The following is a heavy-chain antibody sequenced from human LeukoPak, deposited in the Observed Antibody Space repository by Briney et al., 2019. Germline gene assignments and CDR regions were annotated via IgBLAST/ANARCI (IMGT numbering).Heavy chain of an antibody. D-gene: IGHD3-16*01. J-gene: IGHJ4*02. CDR1: GFTFSSYG. CDR3: AKDHWATTASVCDY. CDR2: IRYDGSNK. Sequence: GDSLRLSCAASGFTFSSYGMHWVRQAPGKGLEWVAFIRYDGSNKYYADSVKGRFTISRDNSKNTLYLQMNSLRAEDTAVYYCAKDHWATTASVCDYWGQGTLVTVSS. V-gene: IGHV3-30*02.